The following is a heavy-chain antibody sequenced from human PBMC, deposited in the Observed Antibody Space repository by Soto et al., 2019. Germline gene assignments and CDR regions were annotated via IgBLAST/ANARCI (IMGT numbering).Heavy chain of an antibody. D-gene: IGHD7-27*01. V-gene: IGHV4-59*08. CDR3: AKVPSGDKVDY. CDR1: GGSISSYD. J-gene: IGHJ4*02. Sequence: SETLSLTCTVSGGSISSYDWSWTRQRQRTGQELVGYIYYSGSTIYNTSLKSRVTISVDRSKNQFSLKLSSVSAADTAVYCCAKVPSGDKVDYWGQGTLVSVSS. CDR2: IYYSGST.